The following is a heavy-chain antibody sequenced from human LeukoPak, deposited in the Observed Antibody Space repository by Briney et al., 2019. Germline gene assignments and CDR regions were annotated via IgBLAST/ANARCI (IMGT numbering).Heavy chain of an antibody. J-gene: IGHJ3*02. CDR2: IYHSGST. D-gene: IGHD2-15*01. CDR1: AYSISSGYY. CDR3: ARGGVVAAPGDAFDI. V-gene: IGHV4-38-2*01. Sequence: SETLSLTCAVSAYSISSGYYWGWIRQPPGKGLEWIGSIYHSGSTYYNPSLKSRVTISADTSKSQFSLKLNSVTAADTAVYYCARGGVVAAPGDAFDIWGQGTMVTVFS.